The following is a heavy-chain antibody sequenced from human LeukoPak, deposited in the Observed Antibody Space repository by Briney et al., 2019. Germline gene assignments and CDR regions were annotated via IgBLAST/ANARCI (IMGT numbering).Heavy chain of an antibody. Sequence: SETLSLTCTVSGGSISSYYWSWIRQPPGKGLEGIGYIYYSGSTNYTPPLKSRVTISVDTSKNQFSLKLSSVTAADTAVYYCARGIYGDYAPSSFDYWGQGTLVTVSS. D-gene: IGHD4-17*01. J-gene: IGHJ4*02. CDR2: IYYSGST. CDR3: ARGIYGDYAPSSFDY. V-gene: IGHV4-59*01. CDR1: GGSISSYY.